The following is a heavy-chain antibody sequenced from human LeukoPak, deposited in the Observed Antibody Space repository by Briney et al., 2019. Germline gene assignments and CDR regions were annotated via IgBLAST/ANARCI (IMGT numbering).Heavy chain of an antibody. CDR3: AKDRAYYYDSSGYVDY. J-gene: IGHJ4*02. CDR1: GFTFDDYA. Sequence: GRSLRLSCAASGFTFDDYAMHWVRQAPGKGLEWVSGISWNSGSIGYADSVKGRFTISRDNAKNSLYLQMNSLRVEDTALYYCAKDRAYYYDSSGYVDYWGQGTLVTVSS. V-gene: IGHV3-9*01. D-gene: IGHD3-22*01. CDR2: ISWNSGSI.